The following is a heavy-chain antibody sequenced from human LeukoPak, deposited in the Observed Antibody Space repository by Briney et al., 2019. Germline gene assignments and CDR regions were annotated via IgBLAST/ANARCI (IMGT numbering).Heavy chain of an antibody. CDR3: ARDLGSSSSVADY. V-gene: IGHV3-33*01. Sequence: PGGSLRLSCAASGFTFSSYAMHWVRQAPGKGLEWVAVIWYDGSNKYYADSVKGRFTISRDNSKNTLYLQMNSLRAEDTAVYYCARDLGSSSSVADYWGQGTLVTVSS. CDR1: GFTFSSYA. D-gene: IGHD6-6*01. J-gene: IGHJ4*02. CDR2: IWYDGSNK.